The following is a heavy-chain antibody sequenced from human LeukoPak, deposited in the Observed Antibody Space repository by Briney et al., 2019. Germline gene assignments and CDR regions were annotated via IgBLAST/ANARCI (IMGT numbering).Heavy chain of an antibody. CDR1: GGSISSYY. Sequence: PSETLSLTCTVSGGSISSYYWSWIRQPPGKGLEWIGRIYSSGSTNYNPSLKSRVTMSIDTSKKQFSLKMNSVTAADTAMYYCARDRSSGWYVVDYWGQGTLVTVSS. V-gene: IGHV4-4*07. CDR3: ARDRSSGWYVVDY. CDR2: IYSSGST. D-gene: IGHD6-19*01. J-gene: IGHJ4*02.